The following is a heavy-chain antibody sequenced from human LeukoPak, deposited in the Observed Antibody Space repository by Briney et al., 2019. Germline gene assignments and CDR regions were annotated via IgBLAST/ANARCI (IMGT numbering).Heavy chain of an antibody. J-gene: IGHJ4*02. CDR3: SGYYDSSGYYYVNY. CDR2: ISGSGGST. D-gene: IGHD3-22*01. CDR1: GFTFSSYA. Sequence: GGSLRLSCAASGFTFSSYAMSWVRQAPGKGLEWVSAISGSGGSTYYADSVKGRFTISRDNSKNTLYLQMNSLRAEDTAVYYCSGYYDSSGYYYVNYWSQGTLVTVSS. V-gene: IGHV3-23*01.